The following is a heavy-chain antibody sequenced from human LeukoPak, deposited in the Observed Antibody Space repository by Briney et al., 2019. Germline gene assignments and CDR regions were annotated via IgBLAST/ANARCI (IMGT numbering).Heavy chain of an antibody. CDR1: GGSFSGYY. Sequence: SETLSLTCAVYGGSFSGYYWSWIRQPPGKGLEWIGYIYHSGSTYYNPSLKSRVTISVDRSKNQFSLKLSSVTAADTAVYYCARGGTMVRGVIIRQFDYWGQGTLVTVSS. J-gene: IGHJ4*02. D-gene: IGHD3-10*01. V-gene: IGHV4-34*01. CDR3: ARGGTMVRGVIIRQFDY. CDR2: IYHSGST.